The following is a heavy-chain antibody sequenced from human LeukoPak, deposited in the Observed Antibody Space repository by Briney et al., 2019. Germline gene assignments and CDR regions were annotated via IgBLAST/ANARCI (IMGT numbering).Heavy chain of an antibody. D-gene: IGHD3-16*02. CDR2: TSTDGSTT. V-gene: IGHV3-74*01. CDR1: GVTFNSYW. CDR3: TSTGYLHGMDV. Sequence: GGSLRLSCAASGVTFNSYWIHWVRQAPGKGLVWVSSTSTDGSTTVYGDSVKGRLTISRDNGKNTLDLQLNSLRVEDTAVYFCTSTGYLHGMDVWGQGTTVTVSS. J-gene: IGHJ6*02.